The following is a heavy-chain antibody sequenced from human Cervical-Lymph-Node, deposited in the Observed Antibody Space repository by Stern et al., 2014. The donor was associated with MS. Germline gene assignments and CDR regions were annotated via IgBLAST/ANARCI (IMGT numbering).Heavy chain of an antibody. V-gene: IGHV4-4*07. Sequence: QLQLQESGPGLVKPSETLSLTCTVSGASVSSFYWNWIRQSAGKGLEWIGRMYPSGVANYNPSLSSRVTMSVDTSKSQFSLRLISVTAADTAVYYCARDDHQLALYFDYWGQGALVTVSS. CDR2: MYPSGVA. J-gene: IGHJ4*02. CDR1: GASVSSFY. D-gene: IGHD1-1*01. CDR3: ARDDHQLALYFDY.